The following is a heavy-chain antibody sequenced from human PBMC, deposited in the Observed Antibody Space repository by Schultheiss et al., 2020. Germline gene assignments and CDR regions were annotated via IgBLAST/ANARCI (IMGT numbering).Heavy chain of an antibody. D-gene: IGHD2-15*01. V-gene: IGHV4-38-2*01. J-gene: IGHJ6*02. Sequence: SETLSLTCAVSGYSISSGYYWGWIRQPPGKGLEWIGSIYYSGSTYYNPSLKSRVTISVDTSKNQFSLRLTSVTAADTAVYYCARGGSGDYYYYGMDVWGQGTTVTVSS. CDR1: GYSISSGYY. CDR3: ARGGSGDYYYYGMDV. CDR2: IYYSGST.